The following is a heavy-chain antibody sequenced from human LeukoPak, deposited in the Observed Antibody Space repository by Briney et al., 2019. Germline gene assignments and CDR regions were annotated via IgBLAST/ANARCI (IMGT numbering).Heavy chain of an antibody. CDR2: ISSSSSYI. V-gene: IGHV3-21*01. Sequence: GGSLRLSCAASGFTFSSYAMHWVRQAPGKGLEWVSSISSSSSYIYYADSVKGRFTISRDNAKNSLYLQMNSLRAEDTAVYYCARDPEGGSYWGYFDYWGQGTLVTVSS. CDR1: GFTFSSYA. J-gene: IGHJ4*02. D-gene: IGHD1-26*01. CDR3: ARDPEGGSYWGYFDY.